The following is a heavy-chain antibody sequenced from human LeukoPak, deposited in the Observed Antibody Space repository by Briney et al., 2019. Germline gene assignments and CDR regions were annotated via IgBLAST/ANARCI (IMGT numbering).Heavy chain of an antibody. CDR3: AKDISYSSGWYYYYGMDV. CDR1: GFTFDDYA. J-gene: IGHJ6*02. V-gene: IGHV3-9*01. Sequence: GGSLRLSCTASGFTFDDYAMHWVRQAPGKGLEWVSGISWNSGSIGYADSVKGRFTISRDNAKNSLYLQMNSLRAEDTALYYCAKDISYSSGWYYYYGMDVWGQGTTLTVSS. CDR2: ISWNSGSI. D-gene: IGHD6-19*01.